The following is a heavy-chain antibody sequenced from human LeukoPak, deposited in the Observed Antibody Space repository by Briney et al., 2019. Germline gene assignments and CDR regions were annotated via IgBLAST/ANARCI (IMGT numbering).Heavy chain of an antibody. V-gene: IGHV4-39*01. CDR3: ASTSDYYFDY. D-gene: IGHD1-26*01. CDR1: GGSLSSSSYY. Sequence: PSETLSLTCTVSGGSLSSSSYYWGWIRQPPGKGLEWIGSIYYSGSTYYNPSLKSRVTISVDTSKNQFSLKLSSVTAADTAVYYCASTSDYYFDYWGQGTPVTVSS. CDR2: IYYSGST. J-gene: IGHJ4*02.